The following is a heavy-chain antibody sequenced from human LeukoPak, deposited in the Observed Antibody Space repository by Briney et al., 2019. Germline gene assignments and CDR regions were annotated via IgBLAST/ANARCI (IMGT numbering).Heavy chain of an antibody. CDR3: ARDPGPYRSSWYGGDAFDI. J-gene: IGHJ3*02. V-gene: IGHV4-38-2*02. D-gene: IGHD6-13*01. CDR2: IYHSGST. Sequence: SETLSLTCTVSGYSISSGYYWGWIRQPPGKGLEWIGSIYHSGSTYYNPSLKSRVTISVDTSKNQFSLKLSSVTAADTAVYYCARDPGPYRSSWYGGDAFDIWGQGTMVTVSS. CDR1: GYSISSGYY.